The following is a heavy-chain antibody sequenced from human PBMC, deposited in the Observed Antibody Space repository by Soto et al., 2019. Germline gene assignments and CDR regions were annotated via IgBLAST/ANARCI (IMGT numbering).Heavy chain of an antibody. Sequence: QVQLQESGPGLVKPSQTLSLTCTVSGGSISSGGYYWSWIRQHPGKGLEWIGYIYYSGRTYYNPPLENRVTITVDKSKNQFSLKLSSVTAADTAMYYCARDEGVADGTGTGDAFDIWGQGTMVTVSS. J-gene: IGHJ3*02. D-gene: IGHD6-13*01. V-gene: IGHV4-31*03. CDR1: GGSISSGGYY. CDR2: IYYSGRT. CDR3: ARDEGVADGTGTGDAFDI.